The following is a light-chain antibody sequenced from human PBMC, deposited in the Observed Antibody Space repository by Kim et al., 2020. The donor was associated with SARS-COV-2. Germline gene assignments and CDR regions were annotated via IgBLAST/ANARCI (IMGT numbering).Light chain of an antibody. CDR1: SGDIASNY. J-gene: IGLJ3*02. CDR3: QSYDSSRQGV. V-gene: IGLV6-57*01. CDR2: YDY. Sequence: TVTSSCTRNSGDIASNYVQWYYHRPGSPPTTLIYYDYQNPSGVPDRFSGSIDSSSSSASLTISGLTTEDESDYYCQSYDSSRQGVFGGGTQLTVL.